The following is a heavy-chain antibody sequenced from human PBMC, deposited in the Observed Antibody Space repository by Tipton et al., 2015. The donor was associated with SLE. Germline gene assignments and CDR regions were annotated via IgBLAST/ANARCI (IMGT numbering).Heavy chain of an antibody. V-gene: IGHV3-21*01. Sequence: VQLVQSGAEVKKPGESLKISCKGSGYSFTSYWIGWVRQAPGKGLEWVSSISSSSSYIYYADSVKGRFTISRDNAKNSLYLQMNSLRAEDTAVYYCAREKDGDAFDIWGQGTMVTVSS. CDR2: ISSSSSYI. J-gene: IGHJ3*02. CDR1: GYSFTSYW. CDR3: AREKDGDAFDI.